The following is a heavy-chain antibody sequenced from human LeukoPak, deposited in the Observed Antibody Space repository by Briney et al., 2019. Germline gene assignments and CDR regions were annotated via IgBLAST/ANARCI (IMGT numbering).Heavy chain of an antibody. CDR3: ARGLSGYYFDY. D-gene: IGHD3-9*01. CDR1: GFTFDDYG. Sequence: PGGSLRLSXAASGFTFDDYGMSWVRQAPGKGLEWVSGINWNGGSTGYADSVKGRFTISRDNAKNSLYLQMNSLRAEDTALYYSARGLSGYYFDYWGQGTLVTVSS. V-gene: IGHV3-20*04. CDR2: INWNGGST. J-gene: IGHJ4*02.